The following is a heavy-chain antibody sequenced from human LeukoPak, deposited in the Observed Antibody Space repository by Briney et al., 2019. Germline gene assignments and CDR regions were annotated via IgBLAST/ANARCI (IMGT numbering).Heavy chain of an antibody. D-gene: IGHD3-3*01. CDR3: ARGGNDFWSRNWFDP. V-gene: IGHV4-39*01. J-gene: IGHJ5*02. CDR2: IYYSGST. Sequence: SETLSLTCTVSGGSISSSSYYWGWIRQPPGKGLEWLGRIYYSGSTYYNPSLKSRVTISVDTSKNQFSLKLSSVTAADTAVYYCARGGNDFWSRNWFDPRGQGTLVTVSS. CDR1: GGSISSSSYY.